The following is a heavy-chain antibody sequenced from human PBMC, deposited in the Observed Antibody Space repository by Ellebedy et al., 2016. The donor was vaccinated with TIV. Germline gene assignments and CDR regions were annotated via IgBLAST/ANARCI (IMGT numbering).Heavy chain of an antibody. CDR3: ARSLIRALFDY. CDR1: GFTVSNKY. J-gene: IGHJ4*02. Sequence: PGGSLRLSCAASGFTVSNKYMSWVRQAPGKGLEWVSIIYSGGGTYYAGSVKGRFTISRDNSKNMVYLQMNGLRAEDTAVYYCARSLIRALFDYWGQGVLVTVSS. V-gene: IGHV3-66*01. D-gene: IGHD3-10*01. CDR2: IYSGGGT.